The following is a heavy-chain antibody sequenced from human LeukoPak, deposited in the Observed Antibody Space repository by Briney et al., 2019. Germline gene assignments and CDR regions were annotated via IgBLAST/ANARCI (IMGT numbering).Heavy chain of an antibody. Sequence: PGGSLRLSCAASGFTFSIYWMNWVRQAPGKGLVWVSHINSDGSGTGYADSVKGRFTISRGNAKNTLYLQMNSLGAEDTAVYYCARGIVGATDSWGQGTLVTVSS. CDR2: INSDGSGT. V-gene: IGHV3-74*01. D-gene: IGHD1-26*01. CDR3: ARGIVGATDS. J-gene: IGHJ4*02. CDR1: GFTFSIYW.